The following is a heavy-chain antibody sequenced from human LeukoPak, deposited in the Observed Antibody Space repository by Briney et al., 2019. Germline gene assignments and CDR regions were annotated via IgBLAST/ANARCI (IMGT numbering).Heavy chain of an antibody. Sequence: GGSLRLSCAASGFIFSSYSMNWVRQAPGKGLEWVSSISSSSSYIYYADSVKGRFTISRDNAKNSLYLQMNSLRAEDTAVYYCARAGQVIPITWGQGTLVTVSS. CDR2: ISSSSSYI. CDR3: ARAGQVIPIT. V-gene: IGHV3-21*01. CDR1: GFIFSSYS. J-gene: IGHJ5*02. D-gene: IGHD3-16*02.